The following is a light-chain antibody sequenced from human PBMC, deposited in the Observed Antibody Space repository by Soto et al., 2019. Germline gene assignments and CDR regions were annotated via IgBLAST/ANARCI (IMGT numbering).Light chain of an antibody. CDR3: QQYINWPPYT. Sequence: EIVMTQSPATLSVSPGERATLSCRASQSVNSNLAWYQQKPGQAPRLLIYGASIRATGIPARFSGSGSGTEFTLTISSLQSEAFTVYYCQQYINWPPYTFGQGTKLEIK. V-gene: IGKV3-15*01. CDR1: QSVNSN. CDR2: GAS. J-gene: IGKJ2*01.